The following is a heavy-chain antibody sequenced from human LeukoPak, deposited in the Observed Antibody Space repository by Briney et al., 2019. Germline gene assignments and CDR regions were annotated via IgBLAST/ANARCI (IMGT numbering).Heavy chain of an antibody. CDR2: INPNGGGT. V-gene: IGHV1-2*02. Sequence: ASVKVSCKASGYAFTGYYMHWVRQAPGQGLEWMGWINPNGGGTNYAQKFQGRVTMTRDTSISTAYMELSSLRSDDAAVYYCARAGGGCYYWGQGTLVTVSS. J-gene: IGHJ4*02. CDR1: GYAFTGYY. CDR3: ARAGGGCYY. D-gene: IGHD6-19*01.